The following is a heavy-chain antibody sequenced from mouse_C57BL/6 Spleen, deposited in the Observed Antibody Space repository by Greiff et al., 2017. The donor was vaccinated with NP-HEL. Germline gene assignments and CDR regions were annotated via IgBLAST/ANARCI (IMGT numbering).Heavy chain of an antibody. J-gene: IGHJ1*03. Sequence: QVQLQQPGAELVRPGSSVKLSCKASGYTFTSSWMHWVKQRPIQGLEWIGNIDPSDSETHYNQKFKDKATLTVDKSSSTAYMQLSSLTSEDSAVYYCARVAYGNYVYFDVWGTGTTVTVSS. CDR2: IDPSDSET. V-gene: IGHV1-52*01. CDR3: ARVAYGNYVYFDV. D-gene: IGHD2-1*01. CDR1: GYTFTSSW.